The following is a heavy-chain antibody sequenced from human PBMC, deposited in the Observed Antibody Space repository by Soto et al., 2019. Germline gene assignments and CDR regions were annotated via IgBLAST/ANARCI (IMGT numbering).Heavy chain of an antibody. CDR3: ASNHDYGDPYYYYYYMDV. J-gene: IGHJ6*03. Sequence: GASVKVSCKASGGTFSSYAISWVRQAPGQGLEWMGGIIPIFGTANYAQKFQGRVTITADESTSTAYMELSSLRSEDTAVYYCASNHDYGDPYYYYYYMDVWGKGTTVTVSS. CDR1: GGTFSSYA. CDR2: IIPIFGTA. V-gene: IGHV1-69*13. D-gene: IGHD4-17*01.